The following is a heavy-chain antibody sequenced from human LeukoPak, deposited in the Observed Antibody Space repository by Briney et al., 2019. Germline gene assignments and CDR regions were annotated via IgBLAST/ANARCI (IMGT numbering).Heavy chain of an antibody. CDR3: VRERYRGSDY. CDR2: IKEDGNEK. V-gene: IGHV3-7*01. J-gene: IGHJ4*02. CDR1: GFTFSNAW. Sequence: PGGSLRLSCAASGFTFSNAWMSWVRQSPGKGLEWVATIKEDGNEKYYVDSVKGRFTISRDNAKNSLYLQMNSLRVEDTAVYYCVRERYRGSDYWGQGTLVTVSS. D-gene: IGHD3-10*01.